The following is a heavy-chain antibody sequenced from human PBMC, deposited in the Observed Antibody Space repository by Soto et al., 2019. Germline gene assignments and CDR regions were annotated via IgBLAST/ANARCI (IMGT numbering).Heavy chain of an antibody. Sequence: QVQLVQSGAEVKKPGASVKVSCKASGDTFTDYYIHWVRQAPGQGLEWMGTVNPSGGHTTYAQHCLGRRTITRDTSTSTLYMELTSLTSEDTAVYYCARGGHVVVVTAALDYWGQGTLVTVSS. J-gene: IGHJ4*02. CDR3: ARGGHVVVVTAALDY. CDR1: GDTFTDYY. V-gene: IGHV1-46*01. D-gene: IGHD2-21*02. CDR2: VNPSGGHT.